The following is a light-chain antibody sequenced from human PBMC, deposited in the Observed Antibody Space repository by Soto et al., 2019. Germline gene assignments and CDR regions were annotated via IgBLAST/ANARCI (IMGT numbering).Light chain of an antibody. Sequence: EIVLTQSPGTLSVSPGERATLSCGASQSLSSNFLAWYQQKPGQAPRLLIYDASARAAGIPXXXIXSGXXXXXXXXXXXXEPEXFAXYYCQQYNXXPRTFGQGTTVEIK. CDR3: QQYNXXPRT. CDR2: DAS. CDR1: QSLSSNF. V-gene: IGKV3-20*01. J-gene: IGKJ1*01.